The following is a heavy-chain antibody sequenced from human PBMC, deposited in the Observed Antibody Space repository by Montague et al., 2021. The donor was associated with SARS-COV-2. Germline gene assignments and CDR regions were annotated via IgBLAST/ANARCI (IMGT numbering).Heavy chain of an antibody. J-gene: IGHJ4*02. Sequence: SLRLSCAASGFTFSSYAMSWVRQAPGKGLEWVSAISGSGGSTYYADFVKGRVTISRDNSKNTLYLQMNSLRAEDTAVYYCAKDFFMVQGLFDYWGQGPLVTVSS. V-gene: IGHV3-23*01. CDR2: ISGSGGST. D-gene: IGHD3-10*01. CDR1: GFTFSSYA. CDR3: AKDFFMVQGLFDY.